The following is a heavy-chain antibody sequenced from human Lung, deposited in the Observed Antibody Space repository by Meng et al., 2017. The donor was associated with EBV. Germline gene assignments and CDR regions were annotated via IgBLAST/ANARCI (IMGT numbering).Heavy chain of an antibody. V-gene: IGHV4-61*03. CDR3: TTLYGDSIS. Sequence: QVQLRESGPGLVRPSETLSLTCTVSGGSVSSGGYYWSWIRQPPGKGLEWIGEIYHSGRTNYNPPVKSRVSMSVDKSQNHFSLRLSSVTAADTAVYYCTTLYGDSISWGQGTLVTVSS. CDR1: GGSVSSGGYY. CDR2: IYHSGRT. J-gene: IGHJ4*02. D-gene: IGHD4-17*01.